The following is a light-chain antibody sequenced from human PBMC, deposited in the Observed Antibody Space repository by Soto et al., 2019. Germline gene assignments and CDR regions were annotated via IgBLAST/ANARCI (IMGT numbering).Light chain of an antibody. J-gene: IGLJ2*01. V-gene: IGLV2-14*03. CDR2: EVR. CDR1: SSDVGGYNH. CDR3: SSYTSSSTVV. Sequence: QSVLTQPASVSGSPGQSITISCTGTSSDVGGYNHVSWYQQHPGKAPKLMIYEVRNRPSGVSNRFFGSKSGNTASLTISGLQAEDEADYYCSSYTSSSTVVFGGGTKLTVL.